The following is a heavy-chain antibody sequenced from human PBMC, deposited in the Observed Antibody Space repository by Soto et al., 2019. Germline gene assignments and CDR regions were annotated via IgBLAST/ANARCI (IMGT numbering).Heavy chain of an antibody. D-gene: IGHD3-10*01. J-gene: IGHJ6*03. CDR1: GYSFTSHG. CDR3: ASMVRWSNSDSYHYIDV. V-gene: IGHV1-18*01. Sequence: QVQLVQSGAEVKKPGASVKVCCKASGYSFTSHGISWVRQAPGQGLEWMAWISASNGDTNYAQKFQGRVTVTTDTYTTTDYRELRSLRSEDTAVYYCASMVRWSNSDSYHYIDVWGKG. CDR2: ISASNGDT.